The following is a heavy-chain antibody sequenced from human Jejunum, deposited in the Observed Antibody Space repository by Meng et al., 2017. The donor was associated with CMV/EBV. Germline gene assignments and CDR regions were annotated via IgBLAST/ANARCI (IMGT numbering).Heavy chain of an antibody. CDR3: AIRPLSWFDP. J-gene: IGHJ5*02. CDR2: ISYRGTT. V-gene: IGHV4-39*07. CDR1: GGSISSSNYY. Sequence: QLQRQGSGPGLVKPSDPLSLTCTVPGGSISSSNYYWDWIRQPPGKGLEWIGSISYRGTTYYSPSLKSRITISLDTSNNQFSLRLTSVTAADSAVYYCAIRPLSWFDPWGQGTLVTVSS.